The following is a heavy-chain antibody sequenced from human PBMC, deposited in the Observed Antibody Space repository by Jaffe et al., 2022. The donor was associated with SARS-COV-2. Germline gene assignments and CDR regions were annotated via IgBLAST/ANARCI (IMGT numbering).Heavy chain of an antibody. CDR2: FYTSGST. Sequence: QVQLQESGPGLVKPSQTLSLTCTVSGGSISEGLYYWGWIRQPAGNGLEWIGRFYTSGSTDFNPSLKSRVSISVDTSKNQFSLNLSSVTAADTALYYCARSSGWASFDYWGQGTLVTVSS. CDR1: GGSISEGLYY. J-gene: IGHJ4*02. V-gene: IGHV4-61*02. CDR3: ARSSGWASFDY. D-gene: IGHD6-19*01.